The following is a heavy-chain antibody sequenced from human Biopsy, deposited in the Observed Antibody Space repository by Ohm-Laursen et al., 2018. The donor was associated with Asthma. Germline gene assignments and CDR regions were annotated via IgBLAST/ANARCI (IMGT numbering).Heavy chain of an antibody. Sequence: SSVKVSCTASGDSFSNYAISWVRQAPGQGLEWMGGLIPVLGTPDHAQMFEGRVTITADESTSTAYMELSSLSSEDTAVYYCARGYSGSDRIVYYYSGLEVWGQGTPVTVSS. D-gene: IGHD5-12*01. CDR3: ARGYSGSDRIVYYYSGLEV. CDR2: LIPVLGTP. CDR1: GDSFSNYA. V-gene: IGHV1-69*01. J-gene: IGHJ6*02.